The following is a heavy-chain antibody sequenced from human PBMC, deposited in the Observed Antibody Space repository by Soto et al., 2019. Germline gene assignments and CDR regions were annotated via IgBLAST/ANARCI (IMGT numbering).Heavy chain of an antibody. Sequence: QVQLVESGGGVVQPGTSLRLSCAASGFSFRSYGMHWVRQAPGKGLEWVALISYDGSSKYYADSVKGRLTISRDNSKNTLYLQLNSLRGEDTGVYYCAGGWNYFDYWGQGTLVTVSS. CDR3: AGGWNYFDY. V-gene: IGHV3-30*03. D-gene: IGHD6-19*01. J-gene: IGHJ4*02. CDR1: GFSFRSYG. CDR2: ISYDGSSK.